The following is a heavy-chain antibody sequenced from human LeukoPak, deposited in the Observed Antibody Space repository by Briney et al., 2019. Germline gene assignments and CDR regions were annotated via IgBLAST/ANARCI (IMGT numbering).Heavy chain of an antibody. V-gene: IGHV3-7*05. CDR2: IKEDGRET. Sequence: GGSLRLSCVVSGFTFKDYWMTWVRQAPGKGLDWVATIKEDGRETYYVDSVKGRFTLSRDNVKNLLFLQMNSLRAEDTALYYCARGHYAMDAWGQGTSVTVSS. J-gene: IGHJ6*02. CDR3: ARGHYAMDA. CDR1: GFTFKDYW. D-gene: IGHD3-16*01.